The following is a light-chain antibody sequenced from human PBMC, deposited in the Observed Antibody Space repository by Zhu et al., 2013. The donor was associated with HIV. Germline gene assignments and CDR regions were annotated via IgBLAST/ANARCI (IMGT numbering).Light chain of an antibody. V-gene: IGKV1-5*03. J-gene: IGKJ3*01. Sequence: IQMTQSPSTLSASVGDRVTITCRASQSISSWLAWYQQKPGKAPKLLIYKASSLESGVPSRFSGSGSGTEFALTVYGLQPEDSATYYCQQTKSYPFSFGPGTKVDVK. CDR1: QSISSW. CDR3: QQTKSYPFS. CDR2: KAS.